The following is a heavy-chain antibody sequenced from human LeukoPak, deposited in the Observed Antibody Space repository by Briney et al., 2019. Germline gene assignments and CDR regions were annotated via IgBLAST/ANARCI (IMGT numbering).Heavy chain of an antibody. J-gene: IGHJ4*02. V-gene: IGHV3-33*01. Sequence: PGRSLRLSCAASGFTFSSYGMHWVRQAPGKGLEWVAVIWYDGSNKYYADSVKGRFTISRDNSKNTLYLQMNSLRAEDTAVYYCARGAEWGLWFFDYWGQGTLVTVSS. CDR3: ARGAEWGLWFFDY. D-gene: IGHD5-18*01. CDR1: GFTFSSYG. CDR2: IWYDGSNK.